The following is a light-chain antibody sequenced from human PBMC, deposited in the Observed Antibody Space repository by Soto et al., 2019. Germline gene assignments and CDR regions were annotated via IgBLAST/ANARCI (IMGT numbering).Light chain of an antibody. J-gene: IGKJ3*01. Sequence: DIQMTQSPSSLSASVGDSVTITCRASQSISSYLNWYQQKPGKAPKLLIYAASSLQSGVPSRFSCSGSGTDFTLTISSLQPEDFATYYCQQSYSTPFTFGPGTKVDIK. V-gene: IGKV1-39*01. CDR1: QSISSY. CDR2: AAS. CDR3: QQSYSTPFT.